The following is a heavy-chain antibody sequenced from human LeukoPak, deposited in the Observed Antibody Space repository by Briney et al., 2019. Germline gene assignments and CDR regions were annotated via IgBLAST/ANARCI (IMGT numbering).Heavy chain of an antibody. J-gene: IGHJ3*02. CDR2: IYDTGST. D-gene: IGHD5-24*01. CDR1: GGSISNYY. V-gene: IGHV4-59*01. CDR3: ARVRNYPDAFDI. Sequence: SETLSLTCTVSGGSISNYYWAWLRQPPGKGLEWIGYIYDTGSTNYNPSLKSRLTISLHTSRNQFSLNLSSLTAADTAIYYCARVRNYPDAFDIWGQGTMVTVSS.